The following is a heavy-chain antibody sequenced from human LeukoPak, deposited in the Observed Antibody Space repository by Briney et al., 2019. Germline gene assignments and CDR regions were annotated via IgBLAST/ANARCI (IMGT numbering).Heavy chain of an antibody. CDR1: GFTLGNYW. V-gene: IGHV3-74*01. CDR3: AREAAVPNTVFDY. J-gene: IGHJ4*02. Sequence: GGSLRLSCAASGFTLGNYWMHWVCHAPGKGLVWVSRIQSDGSTTTYADSVKGRFTISRDNAKNTLYLQMNSLRAEDTAVYYCAREAAVPNTVFDYWGQGSLVTVSS. CDR2: IQSDGSTT. D-gene: IGHD4-17*01.